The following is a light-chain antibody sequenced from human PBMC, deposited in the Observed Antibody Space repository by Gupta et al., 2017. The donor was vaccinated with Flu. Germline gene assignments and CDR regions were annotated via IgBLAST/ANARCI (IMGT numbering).Light chain of an antibody. CDR3: SSYTSSSILYV. CDR1: SSDVGGYNY. J-gene: IGLJ1*01. V-gene: IGLV2-14*01. Sequence: QSALTQPASVPGSPGQSITISCTGTSSDVGGYNYVPWYQQHPGKAPKLMIYEVSNRPSGVSNRFSGSKSGNTASLTISGLQAEDEADYYCSSYTSSSILYVFGTGTKVTVL. CDR2: EVS.